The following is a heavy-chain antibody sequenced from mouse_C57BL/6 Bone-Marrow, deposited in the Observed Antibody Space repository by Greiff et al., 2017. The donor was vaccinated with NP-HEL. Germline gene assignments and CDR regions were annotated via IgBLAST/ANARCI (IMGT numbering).Heavy chain of an antibody. J-gene: IGHJ4*01. CDR3: ARYTAQATYYAMDY. V-gene: IGHV7-3*01. CDR1: GFTFTDYY. D-gene: IGHD3-2*02. Sequence: VESGGGLVQPGGSLSLSCAASGFTFTDYYMSWVRQPPGKALEWLGFIRNKANGYTTEYSASVKGRFTISRDNSQSILYLQMNALRAEDSATYYCARYTAQATYYAMDYWGQGTSVTVSS. CDR2: IRNKANGYTT.